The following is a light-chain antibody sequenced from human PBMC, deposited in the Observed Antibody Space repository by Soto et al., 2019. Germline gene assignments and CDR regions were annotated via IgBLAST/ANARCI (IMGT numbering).Light chain of an antibody. CDR2: EGS. J-gene: IGLJ1*01. Sequence: QSVLTQPASVSGSPGQSITISCTGTSSDVGSYNLVSWYQQHPGKAPKLMIYEGSKRPSGVSNRFSGSKSGNTASLTISGLQDEDDAYYYCCSYEGGYVFGTGTKVTVL. V-gene: IGLV2-23*01. CDR1: SSDVGSYNL. CDR3: CSYEGGYV.